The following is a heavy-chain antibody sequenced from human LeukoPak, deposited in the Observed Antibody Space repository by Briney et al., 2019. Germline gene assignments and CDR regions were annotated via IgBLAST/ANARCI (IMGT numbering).Heavy chain of an antibody. V-gene: IGHV3-74*01. CDR3: AKGYLNYYYYMDV. D-gene: IGHD1-26*01. CDR2: INSDGST. J-gene: IGHJ6*03. Sequence: GGSLRLSCAASGFSFSSTWMHWVRQVPGKGLVWVSRINSDGSTIYADSVKGRFTISRDNTKNTLYLQMNSLRADDTAVYYCAKGYLNYYYYMDVWGKGTTVTISS. CDR1: GFSFSSTW.